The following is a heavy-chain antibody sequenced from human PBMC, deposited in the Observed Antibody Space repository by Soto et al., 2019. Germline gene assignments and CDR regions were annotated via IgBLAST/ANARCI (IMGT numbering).Heavy chain of an antibody. J-gene: IGHJ6*02. D-gene: IGHD2-21*01. Sequence: EVQLVESGGGLVQPGGSLRLSCAASGFTVSGNYVTWVRQAPGKGLEWVSVIYTDDNIYYADSVTGRFTISRANSKNTFYLQMNRLRVEDTAVYYCATELIAKYGMDVWGQGTTVTVSS. CDR3: ATELIAKYGMDV. CDR1: GFTVSGNY. CDR2: IYTDDNI. V-gene: IGHV3-53*01.